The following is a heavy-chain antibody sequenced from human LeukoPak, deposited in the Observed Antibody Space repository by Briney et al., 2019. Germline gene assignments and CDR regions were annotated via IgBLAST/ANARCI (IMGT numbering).Heavy chain of an antibody. CDR1: GFTFSSYW. Sequence: GGSLRLSCAASGFTFSSYWMHWVRQAPGKGLVWVSRINSDGSSTSYADSVKGRFTISRDNAKNTLYLQMNSLRAEDTAVYYCARGGRFGEPPGSYYYMDVRGKGTTVTVSS. CDR2: INSDGSST. V-gene: IGHV3-74*01. CDR3: ARGGRFGEPPGSYYYMDV. D-gene: IGHD3-10*01. J-gene: IGHJ6*03.